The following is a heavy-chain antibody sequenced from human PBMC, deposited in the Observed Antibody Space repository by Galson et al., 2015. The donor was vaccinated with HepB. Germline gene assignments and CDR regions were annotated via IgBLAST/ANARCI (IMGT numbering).Heavy chain of an antibody. D-gene: IGHD3-22*01. CDR3: ARSRGRYYYDSSGYYYGMDV. CDR1: GFTFSSYW. CDR2: IKQDGSEK. Sequence: SLRLSCAASGFTFSSYWMSWVRQAPGKGLEWVANIKQDGSEKYYVDSVKGRFTISRDNAKNSLYLQMNSLRAEDTAVYYCARSRGRYYYDSSGYYYGMDVWGQGTTVTVSS. J-gene: IGHJ6*02. V-gene: IGHV3-7*03.